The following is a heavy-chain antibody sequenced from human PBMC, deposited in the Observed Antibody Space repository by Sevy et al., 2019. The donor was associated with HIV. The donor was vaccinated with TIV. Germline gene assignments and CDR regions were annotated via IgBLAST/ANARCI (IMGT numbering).Heavy chain of an antibody. V-gene: IGHV3-49*04. CDR1: GFTFGDYC. CDR3: TRWKAGQSIFDY. D-gene: IGHD1-1*01. CDR2: LKSDVYGGTV. J-gene: IGHJ4*02. Sequence: HPGGSLRLSCTASGFTFGDYCMSWVRQAPGKGLEWVAFLKSDVYGGTVDHAASVRGRFVISRDDSKTIAYLQMNDLKTEDTGVYYCTRWKAGQSIFDYWGQGALVTVSS.